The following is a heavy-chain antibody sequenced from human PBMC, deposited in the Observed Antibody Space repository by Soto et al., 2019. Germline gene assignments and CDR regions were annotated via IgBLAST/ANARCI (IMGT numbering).Heavy chain of an antibody. J-gene: IGHJ2*01. V-gene: IGHV3-7*03. CDR1: GFTFTDHW. CDR2: MNDDGNEK. Sequence: EVHLVESGGGLVQPGGSLRLSCAASGFTFTDHWMAWVRQAPGSGLEWVANMNDDGNEKYYVNSVKGRFTISRDNAKNSLYLQMNSLRADDTAVYYCARVVNGGFFDLWGRCTLVTVSS. D-gene: IGHD2-15*01. CDR3: ARVVNGGFFDL.